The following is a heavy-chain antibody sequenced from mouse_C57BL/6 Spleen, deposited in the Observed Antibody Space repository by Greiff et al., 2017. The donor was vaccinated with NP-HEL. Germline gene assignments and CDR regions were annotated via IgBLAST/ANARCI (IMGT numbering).Heavy chain of an antibody. CDR2: IDPETGCT. D-gene: IGHD1-1*01. CDR1: GYTFTDYE. CDR3: TRNYFGGY. Sequence: VQLQQSGAELVRPGASVTLSCKASGYTFTDYEMHWVKQTPVHGLEWIGAIDPETGCTAYNQKFKGKAILTADKSSSTAYMELRSLTSEDSAVYYCTRNYFGGYWGQGTTLTVSS. J-gene: IGHJ2*01. V-gene: IGHV1-15*01.